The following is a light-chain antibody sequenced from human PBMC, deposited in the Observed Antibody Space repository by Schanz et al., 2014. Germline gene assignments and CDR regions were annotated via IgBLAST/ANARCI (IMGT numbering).Light chain of an antibody. CDR1: QSVRSY. CDR2: GAS. Sequence: EIVLTQSPATLSLSPGERATLSCRASQSVRSYLAWYQQKPGQAPRLLIYGASIRASGIPDRFSGSGYGTDFSLTISRLEPEDFAVYYCQQYGSSPYTFGQGTRLEIK. V-gene: IGKV3-20*01. J-gene: IGKJ2*01. CDR3: QQYGSSPYT.